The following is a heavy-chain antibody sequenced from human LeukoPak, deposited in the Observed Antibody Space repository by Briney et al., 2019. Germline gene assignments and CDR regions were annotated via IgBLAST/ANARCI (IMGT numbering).Heavy chain of an antibody. D-gene: IGHD2-2*01. CDR2: ISRSGTTI. Sequence: GGSLRLSCAASGFSFSDYYMSWIRQAPGKGLEWVSYISRSGTTIYYADSVKGRFTISRDNAKNSLYLQMNSLRAEDTAVYYCARAGYCSGTSCEVEVEYYYYYMDVWGKGTTVTISS. CDR3: ARAGYCSGTSCEVEVEYYYYYMDV. V-gene: IGHV3-11*04. J-gene: IGHJ6*03. CDR1: GFSFSDYY.